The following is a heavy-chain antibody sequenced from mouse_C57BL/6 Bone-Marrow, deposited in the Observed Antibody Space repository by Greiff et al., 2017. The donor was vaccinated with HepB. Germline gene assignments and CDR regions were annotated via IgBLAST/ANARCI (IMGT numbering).Heavy chain of an antibody. CDR3: AWGLLFFDY. CDR1: GYTFTSYW. CDR2: IYPGSGST. V-gene: IGHV1-55*01. D-gene: IGHD2-3*01. Sequence: VQLQQPGAELVKPGASVKMSCKASGYTFTSYWITWVKQRPGQGLEWIGDIYPGSGSTNYNEKFKSKATLTVVTSSSTAYMQLSSLTSEDSAVYYCAWGLLFFDYWGQGTTLTVSS. J-gene: IGHJ2*01.